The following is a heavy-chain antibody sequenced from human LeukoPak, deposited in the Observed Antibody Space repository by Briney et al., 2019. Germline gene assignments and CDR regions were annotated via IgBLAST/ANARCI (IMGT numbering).Heavy chain of an antibody. CDR3: FIRVGDFDY. J-gene: IGHJ4*02. CDR2: IKNKANNYAT. Sequence: GGSLRLSCAASEFTFSGSTMEWFRQASGKGLEWIGRIKNKANNYATAYSASVKGRFTISRDDSKNTASLQMNSLKTEDTAVYYCFIRVGDFDYWGQGSLVTVSS. D-gene: IGHD3-3*01. V-gene: IGHV3-73*01. CDR1: EFTFSGST.